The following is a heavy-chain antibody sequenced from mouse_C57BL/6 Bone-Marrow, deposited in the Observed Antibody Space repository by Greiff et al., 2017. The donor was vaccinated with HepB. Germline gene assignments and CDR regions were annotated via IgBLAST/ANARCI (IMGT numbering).Heavy chain of an antibody. J-gene: IGHJ2*01. V-gene: IGHV5-12*01. D-gene: IGHD4-1*01. CDR2: ISNGGGST. CDR3: ARRSANWYYFDY. Sequence: VMLVESGGGLVQPGGSLKLSCAASGFTFSDYYMYWVRQTPEKRLEWVAYISNGGGSTYYPDTVKGRFTISRDNAKNTLYLQMSRLKSEDTAMYYCARRSANWYYFDYWGQGTTLTVSS. CDR1: GFTFSDYY.